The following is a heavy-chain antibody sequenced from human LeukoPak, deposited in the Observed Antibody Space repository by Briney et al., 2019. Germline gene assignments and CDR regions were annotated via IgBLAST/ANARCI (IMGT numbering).Heavy chain of an antibody. J-gene: IGHJ4*02. Sequence: ASVKVSCKASGGTFSSYAISWVRHAPGQGLEWMGGIIPIFGTANYAQKFQGRVTITADESTSTAYMELSSLRSEDTAVYYCATYGGYRDFDYWGQGTLVTVSS. D-gene: IGHD4-17*01. CDR3: ATYGGYRDFDY. V-gene: IGHV1-69*13. CDR2: IIPIFGTA. CDR1: GGTFSSYA.